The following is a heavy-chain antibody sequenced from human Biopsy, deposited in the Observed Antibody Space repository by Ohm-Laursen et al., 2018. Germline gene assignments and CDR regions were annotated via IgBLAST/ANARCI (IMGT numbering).Heavy chain of an antibody. Sequence: SLRLSCAASGFSVSSYDMNWVRQAPGKGLEWISYISETSSHIYDADSVRGRFTVARDIAKNSLYLQLNSLRAEDTAVYYCARAQGHTLYFFDFWGQGTLVTVSS. CDR3: ARAQGHTLYFFDF. J-gene: IGHJ4*02. CDR2: ISETSSHI. D-gene: IGHD2-21*01. CDR1: GFSVSSYD. V-gene: IGHV3-21*01.